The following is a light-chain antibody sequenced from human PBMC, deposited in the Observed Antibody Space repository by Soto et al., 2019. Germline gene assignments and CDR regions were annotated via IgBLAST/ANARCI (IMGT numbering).Light chain of an antibody. CDR2: GAS. CDR1: QGVTTN. J-gene: IGKJ4*01. V-gene: IGKV3-15*01. Sequence: EIVMTQSPATLSVSPGERATLSCRASQGVTTNLAWYQQKPGQAPRLLIYGASTRATGIPARFSGSGSGTEFTLTISSLQSEDFAVYDCQQYNTWPITFGGGTKVEIK. CDR3: QQYNTWPIT.